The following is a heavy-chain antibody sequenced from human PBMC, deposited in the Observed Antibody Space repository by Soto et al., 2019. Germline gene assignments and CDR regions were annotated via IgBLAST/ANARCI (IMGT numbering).Heavy chain of an antibody. CDR3: AKDRDRTWSLDY. CDR2: WSFDGRVE. CDR1: GVTFGRSG. D-gene: IGHD1-7*01. J-gene: IGHJ4*02. Sequence: GSLRLSCAVSGVTFGRSGMHWVRQAPGKGLERVAVWSFDGRVEYYADSVKGRFKIFRDNPKITLYLQMSTLRPDDTALYYCAKDRDRTWSLDYWGQGA. V-gene: IGHV3-30*18.